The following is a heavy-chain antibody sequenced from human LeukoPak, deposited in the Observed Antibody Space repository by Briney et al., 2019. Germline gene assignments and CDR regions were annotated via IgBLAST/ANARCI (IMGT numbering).Heavy chain of an antibody. J-gene: IGHJ4*02. Sequence: GGSLRLSCVVSGIILSNYAMTWVRQAPGKGLEWVSYISERGGSTTYADSVKGWFTISRDTSLNTLYLQMNNLRAEDTAVYFCAKRGVVIRGLLVIGYHQEAYHYDFWGQGVLVTVSS. CDR2: ISERGGST. V-gene: IGHV3-23*01. CDR1: GIILSNYA. D-gene: IGHD3-10*01. CDR3: AKRGVVIRGLLVIGYHQEAYHYDF.